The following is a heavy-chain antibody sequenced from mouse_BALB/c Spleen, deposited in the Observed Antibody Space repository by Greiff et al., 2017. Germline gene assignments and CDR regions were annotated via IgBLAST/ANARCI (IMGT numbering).Heavy chain of an antibody. J-gene: IGHJ1*01. D-gene: IGHD2-4*01. Sequence: EVKLVESGPGLVKPSQSLSLTCTVTGYSITSYYAWNWIRQFPGNILEWMGYISYSGSTSYNPSLKSRISITRDTSKNQFFLQLHSVTTEDTATYYCARSDDDYDWYFDVWGAGTTVTVSS. CDR2: ISYSGST. V-gene: IGHV3-2*02. CDR3: ARSDDDYDWYFDV. CDR1: GYSITSYYA.